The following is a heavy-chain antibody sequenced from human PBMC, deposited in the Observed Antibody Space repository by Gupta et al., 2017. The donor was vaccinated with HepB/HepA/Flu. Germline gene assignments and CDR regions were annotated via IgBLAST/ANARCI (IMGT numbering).Heavy chain of an antibody. CDR2: INRDGGEE. J-gene: IGHJ4*02. Sequence: QLLESGGDLVQPGGSLRLSCAASGFTFNRYWMSWVRLAPGKGLEWVANINRDGGEEYYVDSVKGRFTISRDNAQKSLYLQMNSLRAEDTALYYCARVGRIRDSYYDFWSGYFHFDHWGQGTQVTVSS. V-gene: IGHV3-7*01. D-gene: IGHD3-3*01. CDR3: ARVGRIRDSYYDFWSGYFHFDH. CDR1: GFTFNRYW.